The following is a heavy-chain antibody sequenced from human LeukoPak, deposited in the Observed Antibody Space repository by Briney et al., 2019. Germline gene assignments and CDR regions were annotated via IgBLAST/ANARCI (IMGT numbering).Heavy chain of an antibody. CDR1: GYIFTSYW. D-gene: IGHD5/OR15-5a*01. Sequence: GESLKISCKGSGYIFTSYWIGWVRQMPGRGPEWMGIIYPSDSDTRYSPSFQGQVTISVDKYISTAYLQWSSLKASDTAMYYCARPPSKDTFDIWGQGTKVTVSS. J-gene: IGHJ3*02. V-gene: IGHV5-51*01. CDR3: ARPPSKDTFDI. CDR2: IYPSDSDT.